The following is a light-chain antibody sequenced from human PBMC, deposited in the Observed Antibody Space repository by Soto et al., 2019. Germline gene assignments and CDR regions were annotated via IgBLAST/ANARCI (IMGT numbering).Light chain of an antibody. CDR1: KSVSSSY. V-gene: IGKV3-20*01. Sequence: EIVLTQSPGTLSLSPGERATLSCRASKSVSSSYLAWYQQKPGQAPRLLIYGASIRATGIPDRFSGSGSGTDFTLTISRLEPEDFAVYYCQQYGSSPPLTFGGGTKVEIK. J-gene: IGKJ4*01. CDR3: QQYGSSPPLT. CDR2: GAS.